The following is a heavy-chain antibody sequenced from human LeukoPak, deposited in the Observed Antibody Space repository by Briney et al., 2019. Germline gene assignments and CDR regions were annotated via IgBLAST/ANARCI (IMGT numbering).Heavy chain of an antibody. V-gene: IGHV3-53*01. J-gene: IGHJ6*02. Sequence: GGSLRLSCAASGSTVSSNYMSWVRQAPGKGLEWVSVIYSGGSTYYADSVKGRFTISRDNSKNTLFLQMNSLRAEDTAVYYCAKEGSHVGYSYYGMDVWGQGTTVTVSS. D-gene: IGHD2-15*01. CDR2: IYSGGST. CDR1: GSTVSSNY. CDR3: AKEGSHVGYSYYGMDV.